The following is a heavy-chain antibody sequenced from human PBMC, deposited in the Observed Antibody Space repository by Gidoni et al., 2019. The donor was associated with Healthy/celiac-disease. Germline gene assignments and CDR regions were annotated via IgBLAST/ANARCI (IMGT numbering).Heavy chain of an antibody. CDR3: ARGSDDYGGNSDFDY. Sequence: QVQLPQWGAGLWKPSETLSLTCAVYGGSFSGYYWSWIRQPPGKGLEWIGEINHSGSTNYNPSLKSRVTISVDTSKNQFSLKLSSVTAADTAVYYCARGSDDYGGNSDFDYWGQGTLVTVSS. D-gene: IGHD4-17*01. V-gene: IGHV4-34*01. CDR2: INHSGST. CDR1: GGSFSGYY. J-gene: IGHJ4*02.